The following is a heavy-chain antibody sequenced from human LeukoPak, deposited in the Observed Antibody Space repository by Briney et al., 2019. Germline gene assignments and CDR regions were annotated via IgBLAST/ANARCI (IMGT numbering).Heavy chain of an antibody. CDR1: GFTFSSVA. Sequence: PGGSLRLSRAASGFTFSSVAMTWVRQAPGKGLEWVSTVTGDDDQTYYADSVQGRFTISRDYSRNTVHLQMNSLRIEDTAIYYCAKGPKLHSGYHPDFWGQGTLVTVSS. D-gene: IGHD3-22*01. J-gene: IGHJ4*02. V-gene: IGHV3-23*01. CDR3: AKGPKLHSGYHPDF. CDR2: VTGDDDQT.